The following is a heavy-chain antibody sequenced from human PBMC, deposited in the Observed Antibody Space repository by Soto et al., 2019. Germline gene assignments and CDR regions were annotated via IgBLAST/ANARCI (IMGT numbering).Heavy chain of an antibody. D-gene: IGHD1-26*01. CDR2: IYHSGST. CDR1: GTSISSTFW. Sequence: PSETLSLTCAVSGTSISSTFWWTWVRQPPGKGLEWIGEIYHSGSTNYNPSLKSRVTISVDKSKNQFSLKLSSVTAADTAVYYCARVSGSYYYGMDVWGQGITVTVSS. V-gene: IGHV4-4*02. J-gene: IGHJ6*02. CDR3: ARVSGSYYYGMDV.